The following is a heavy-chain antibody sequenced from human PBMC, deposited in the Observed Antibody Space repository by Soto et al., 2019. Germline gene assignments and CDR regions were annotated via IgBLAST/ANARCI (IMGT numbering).Heavy chain of an antibody. Sequence: ASVKFSCKASGYTFTSYYMHWVRQAPGQGLEWMGIINPSGGSTSYAQKFQGRVTMTRDTSTSTVYMELSSLRSEDTAVYYCARDRKPRIAAAGTNHAFDIWGQGTMVTVSS. CDR3: ARDRKPRIAAAGTNHAFDI. CDR2: INPSGGST. D-gene: IGHD6-13*01. J-gene: IGHJ3*02. CDR1: GYTFTSYY. V-gene: IGHV1-46*03.